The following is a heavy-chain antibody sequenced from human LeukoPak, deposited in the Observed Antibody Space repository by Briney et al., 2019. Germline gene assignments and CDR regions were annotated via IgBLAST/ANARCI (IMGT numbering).Heavy chain of an antibody. V-gene: IGHV4-34*01. CDR1: GGSFSGYY. Sequence: AETLSLTCAVYGGSFSGYYWSWIRQPPCKGPEWIGEINHSGSTNYNPSLKSRVTISVDTSKNQFSLKLSSVTAADTAVYYCARLDYWGQGTLVTVSS. CDR2: INHSGST. CDR3: ARLDY. J-gene: IGHJ4*02.